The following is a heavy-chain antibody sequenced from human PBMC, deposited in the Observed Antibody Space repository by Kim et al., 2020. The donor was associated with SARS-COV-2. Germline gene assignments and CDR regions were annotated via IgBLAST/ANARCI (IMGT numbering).Heavy chain of an antibody. D-gene: IGHD3-10*01. V-gene: IGHV1-18*01. Sequence: GNTNYAQKLQGRVTMTADTSTSTAYMELRRLRSDDTAVYYCARGITLATEWGQGTLVTVSS. CDR2: GNT. J-gene: IGHJ4*02. CDR3: ARGITLATE.